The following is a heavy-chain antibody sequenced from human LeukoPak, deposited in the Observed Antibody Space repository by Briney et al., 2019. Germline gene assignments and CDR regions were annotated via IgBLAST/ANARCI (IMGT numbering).Heavy chain of an antibody. Sequence: PSETLSLTCTVSGGSISSYYWSWIRQPPGKALEWIGYIYYRGSPNYNPSLKSRVTISIDTSKNQFSLGLSSVTAADTAVYYCARDGGDEILDYWGQGTLVTVSS. CDR2: IYYRGSP. CDR3: ARDGGDEILDY. J-gene: IGHJ4*02. D-gene: IGHD4-17*01. CDR1: GGSISSYY. V-gene: IGHV4-59*01.